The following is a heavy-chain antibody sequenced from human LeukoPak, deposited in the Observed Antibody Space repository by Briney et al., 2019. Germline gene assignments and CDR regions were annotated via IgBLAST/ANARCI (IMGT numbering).Heavy chain of an antibody. CDR1: GFTFSSYA. CDR3: AKDIGAVAEYFDY. D-gene: IGHD6-19*01. Sequence: GGSMRLSCAASGFTFSSYAMNWVHQAPGKGLEWVSAISGSGGSTYYADSVKGRFTISRDNSKNTLYLQMNSLRAEDTAVYYCAKDIGAVAEYFDYWGQGTLVTVSS. CDR2: ISGSGGST. J-gene: IGHJ4*02. V-gene: IGHV3-23*01.